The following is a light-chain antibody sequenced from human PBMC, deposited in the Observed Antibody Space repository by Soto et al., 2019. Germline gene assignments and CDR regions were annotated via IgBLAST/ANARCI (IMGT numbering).Light chain of an antibody. CDR1: QSISSW. Sequence: DIQMTQSPSTLSASVGDRVTITCRASQSISSWLAWYQQKPGKAPKLLIYAASTLQSGVPSRFSGSGSGTDFTLTISCLQSEDFATYYCQQYYSYPPWTFGQGTKVDTK. CDR3: QQYYSYPPWT. J-gene: IGKJ1*01. CDR2: AAS. V-gene: IGKV1-5*01.